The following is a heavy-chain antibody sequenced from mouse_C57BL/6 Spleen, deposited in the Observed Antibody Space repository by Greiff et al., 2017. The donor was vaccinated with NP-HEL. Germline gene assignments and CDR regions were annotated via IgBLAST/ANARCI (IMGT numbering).Heavy chain of an antibody. CDR1: GYTFTGYW. CDR2: ILPGSGYT. D-gene: IGHD3-3*01. Sequence: VQLQQSGAELMKPGASVKLSCKATGYTFTGYWIAWVKQRPGHGLEWIGAILPGSGYTNSNEKFKGKATFTADTSSNTAYMQLSSLTTEDSAIYYCARKGDVGYFDYWGQGTTLTVSS. CDR3: ARKGDVGYFDY. J-gene: IGHJ2*01. V-gene: IGHV1-9*01.